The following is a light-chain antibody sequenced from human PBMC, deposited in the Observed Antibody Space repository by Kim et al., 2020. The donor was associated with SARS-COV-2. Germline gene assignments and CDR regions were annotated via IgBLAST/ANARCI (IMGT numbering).Light chain of an antibody. J-gene: IGLJ3*02. V-gene: IGLV2-14*03. CDR3: SSYTSSSTLG. Sequence: QSALTQPASVSGSPGQSITISCTGTSSDVGGYNYVSWYQQHPGKAPKLMIYDVSNRPSGVSNRFSGSKSGNTASLTISGLQAEDEADYYCSSYTSSSTLGFSGG. CDR1: SSDVGGYNY. CDR2: DVS.